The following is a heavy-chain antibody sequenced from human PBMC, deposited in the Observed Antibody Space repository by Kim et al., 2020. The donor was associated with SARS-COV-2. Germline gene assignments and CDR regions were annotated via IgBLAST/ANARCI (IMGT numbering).Heavy chain of an antibody. V-gene: IGHV4-39*07. J-gene: IGHJ5*02. CDR1: GGSISRSDYY. CDR2: IYDGGTA. CDR3: ARSGPRYFGFDP. D-gene: IGHD3-9*01. Sequence: SETLSLTCTVSGGSISRSDYYWGWVRQPPGKGLDWIGTIYDGGTAYHNSSLKSRVTVSVDSSKNKFSLKLTSVTAADTAVYYCARSGPRYFGFDPWGPGTLVTVSS.